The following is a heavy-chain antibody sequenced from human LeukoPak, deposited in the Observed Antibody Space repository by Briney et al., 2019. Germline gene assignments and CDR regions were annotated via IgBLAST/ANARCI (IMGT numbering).Heavy chain of an antibody. CDR2: ISAYNGNT. CDR1: GYTFTSYG. CDR3: ARDGCSSTSCSLSGYYGMDV. D-gene: IGHD2-2*01. J-gene: IGHJ6*02. V-gene: IGHV1-18*01. Sequence: APVKVSCKASGYTFTSYGISWVRQAPGQGLEWMGWISAYNGNTNYAQKLQGRVTMTTDTSTSTAYMELRSLRFDDTAVYYCARDGCSSTSCSLSGYYGMDVWGQGTTVTVSS.